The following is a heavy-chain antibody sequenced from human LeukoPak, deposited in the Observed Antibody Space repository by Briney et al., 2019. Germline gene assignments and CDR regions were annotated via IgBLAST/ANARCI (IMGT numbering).Heavy chain of an antibody. Sequence: GGSLRLSCAASGFTFSSYEMNWVRQAPGKGLEWVSYISSSGSTIYYADSVKGRFTISRDNAKNSLYLQMNSLRAEDTAVYYCARESMIETTVTRAFDYWGQGTLVTVSS. V-gene: IGHV3-48*03. D-gene: IGHD4-17*01. J-gene: IGHJ4*02. CDR1: GFTFSSYE. CDR3: ARESMIETTVTRAFDY. CDR2: ISSSGSTI.